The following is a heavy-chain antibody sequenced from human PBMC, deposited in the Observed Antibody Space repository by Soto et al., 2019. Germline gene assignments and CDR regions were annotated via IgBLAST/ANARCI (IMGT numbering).Heavy chain of an antibody. V-gene: IGHV4-4*07. CDR1: GGSISSYY. CDR2: IYTSGST. CDR3: ARERRDGYNHRYYYGMDV. Sequence: SETLSLTCTVSGGSISSYYWSWIRQPAGKGLEWIGRIYTSGSTNYNPSLKSRVTMSVDTSKNQFSLKLSSVTAADTAVYYCARERRDGYNHRYYYGMDVWGQGNTVTVS. D-gene: IGHD5-12*01. J-gene: IGHJ6*02.